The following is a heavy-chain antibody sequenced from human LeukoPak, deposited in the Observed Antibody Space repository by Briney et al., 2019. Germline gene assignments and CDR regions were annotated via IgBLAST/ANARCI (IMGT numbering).Heavy chain of an antibody. Sequence: ASVKVSCKASGYTFTSYDINWVRQASGQGLEWMGWMNPNSGNTGYAQKFQGRVTMTRNTSISTAYMELSSLRSEDTAVYYCARLEMATISNYYYYYMDVWGKGTTVTISS. D-gene: IGHD5-24*01. CDR1: GYTFTSYD. CDR3: ARLEMATISNYYYYYMDV. J-gene: IGHJ6*03. V-gene: IGHV1-8*01. CDR2: MNPNSGNT.